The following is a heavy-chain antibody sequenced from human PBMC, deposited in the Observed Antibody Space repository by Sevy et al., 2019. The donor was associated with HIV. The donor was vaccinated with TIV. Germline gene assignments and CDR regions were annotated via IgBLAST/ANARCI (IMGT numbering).Heavy chain of an antibody. J-gene: IGHJ4*02. V-gene: IGHV4-59*01. D-gene: IGHD1-1*01. CDR1: GGSISSYF. CDR3: ARDSTTRPRVLDY. Sequence: SETLSLTCSVSGGSISSYFWTWVRQSPGKGLEWIGNIYFTGNTDYSPSLKSRVTLSLDTSKGQCSLTLKSVTAADTAIYFCARDSTTRPRVLDYWGQGTLVTVSS. CDR2: IYFTGNT.